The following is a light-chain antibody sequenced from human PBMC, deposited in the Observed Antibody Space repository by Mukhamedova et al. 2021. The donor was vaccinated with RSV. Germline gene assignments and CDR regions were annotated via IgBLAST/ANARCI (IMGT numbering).Light chain of an antibody. CDR3: QQYNSYWT. V-gene: IGKV1-5*03. Sequence: WYQRRVHGKASKLLIYKAFSLESGVPSRFSGSGSGTEFTLTISSLQPDDFATYYCQQYNSYWTFGQGTKAEIK. CDR2: KAF. J-gene: IGKJ1*01.